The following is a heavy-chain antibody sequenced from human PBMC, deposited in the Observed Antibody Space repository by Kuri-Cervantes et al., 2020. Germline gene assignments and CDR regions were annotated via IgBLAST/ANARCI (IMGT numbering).Heavy chain of an antibody. CDR1: GGSISSGSYY. V-gene: IGHV4-61*02. Sequence: SETLSLTCTVSGGSISSGSYYWSWIRQPAGKGLEWIGRIYTSGSTYYNPSLKSRVTISVDTSKNQFSLKLSSVTAADTAVYYCARGVVYDILTGYYARPHFDYWGQGTLVTVSS. CDR3: ARGVVYDILTGYYARPHFDY. J-gene: IGHJ4*02. D-gene: IGHD3-9*01. CDR2: IYTSGST.